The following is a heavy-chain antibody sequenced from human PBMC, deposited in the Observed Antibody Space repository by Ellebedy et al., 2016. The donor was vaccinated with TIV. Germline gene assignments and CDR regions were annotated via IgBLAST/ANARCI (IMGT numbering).Heavy chain of an antibody. Sequence: ASVKVSXKASRYTFTSYAMHWVRQAPGQRLEWMGWINAGNGNTKYSQKFQGRVTITRDTSASTAYMELSSLRSEDTAVYYCARDFRGLLLRGSYPGGYWGQGTLVTVSS. CDR3: ARDFRGLLLRGSYPGGY. CDR1: RYTFTSYA. D-gene: IGHD1-26*01. J-gene: IGHJ4*02. CDR2: INAGNGNT. V-gene: IGHV1-3*01.